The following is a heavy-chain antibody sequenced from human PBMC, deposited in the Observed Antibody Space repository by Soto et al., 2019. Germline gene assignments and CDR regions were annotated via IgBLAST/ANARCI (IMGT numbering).Heavy chain of an antibody. J-gene: IGHJ4*02. CDR2: INPNSGGT. V-gene: IGHV1-2*02. CDR3: ARADVVAGNYFDF. Sequence: QVQLVQSGAEVKKPGASVKVSCRASGYSFTGYYLHWVRQAPGQGLEWMGWINPNSGGTNYAQKFQGRVTRTRDTSISTAYMELSRVRYDDTAVYYCARADVVAGNYFDFWGQGTLVTGSS. CDR1: GYSFTGYY. D-gene: IGHD6-19*01.